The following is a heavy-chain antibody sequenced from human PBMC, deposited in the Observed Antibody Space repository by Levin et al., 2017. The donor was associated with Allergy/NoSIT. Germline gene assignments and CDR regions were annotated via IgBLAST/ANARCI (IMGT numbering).Heavy chain of an antibody. CDR1: QSTFSNYW. CDR2: INYGGTWS. D-gene: IGHD3-10*02. Sequence: PGGSLRLSCAASQSTFSNYWVHWVRQSPGKGLVWVSRINYGGTWSNYADSVQGRFTISRDNAKNTVYLQMNSLRAEDTAVYYCALGVFGDSPTRWGQGTLVTVSS. J-gene: IGHJ4*02. V-gene: IGHV3-74*01. CDR3: ALGVFGDSPTR.